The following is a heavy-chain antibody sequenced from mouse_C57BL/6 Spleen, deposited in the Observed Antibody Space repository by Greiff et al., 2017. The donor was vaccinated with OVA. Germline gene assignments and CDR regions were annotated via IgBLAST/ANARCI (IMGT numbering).Heavy chain of an antibody. Sequence: EVQLVESGGGLVKPGGSLKLSCAASGFTFSSYAMSWVRQTPEKRLEWVATISDGGSYTYYPDNVKGRFTLSRDNAKNNLYLQMSHLKSEDTAMYYCAREPYGSNSSFDYWGQGTTLTVSS. CDR2: ISDGGSYT. CDR3: AREPYGSNSSFDY. CDR1: GFTFSSYA. V-gene: IGHV5-4*01. D-gene: IGHD1-1*01. J-gene: IGHJ2*01.